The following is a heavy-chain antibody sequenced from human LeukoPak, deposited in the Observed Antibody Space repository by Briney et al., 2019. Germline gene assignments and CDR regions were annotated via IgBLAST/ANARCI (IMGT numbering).Heavy chain of an antibody. V-gene: IGHV3-43*01. D-gene: IGHD1-1*01. J-gene: IGHJ4*02. CDR2: ISWDGGST. Sequence: PGGSLRLSCAASGFTFDDYTMHWVRQAPGKCLEWVSLISWDGGSTYYADSVKGRFTISRDNSKNSLYLQMNSLRTEDTALYYCAKDPQRYNWNDLPDYWGQGTLVTVSS. CDR3: AKDPQRYNWNDLPDY. CDR1: GFTFDDYT.